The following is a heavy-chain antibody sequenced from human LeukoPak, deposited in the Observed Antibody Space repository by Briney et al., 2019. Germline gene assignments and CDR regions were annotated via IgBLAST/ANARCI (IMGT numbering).Heavy chain of an antibody. J-gene: IGHJ4*02. D-gene: IGHD6-13*01. CDR3: ARVVGKYSSSWYY. Sequence: SETLSLTCTVSGGSISSSSSYYWGWIRQPPGKGLEWIGEINHSGSTNYNPSLKGRVTISVDTSKNQFSLKLRSVTAADTAVYYCARVVGKYSSSWYYWGQGTLVTVSS. V-gene: IGHV4-39*07. CDR2: INHSGST. CDR1: GGSISSSSSYY.